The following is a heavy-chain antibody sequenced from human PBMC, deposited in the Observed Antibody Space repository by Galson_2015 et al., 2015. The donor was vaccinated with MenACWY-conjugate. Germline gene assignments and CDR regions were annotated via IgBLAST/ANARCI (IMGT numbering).Heavy chain of an antibody. CDR3: SRPSDGAYYGSGSYPHY. J-gene: IGHJ4*02. V-gene: IGHV3-49*03. Sequence: SLRLSCAASGFTFGDYAMSWLRQAPGKGLEWIGFIRSKAYGVTTEYAASVKDRFTISRDDSKSIAYLQMNSLKTEDTAVYYCSRPSDGAYYGSGSYPHYWGQGTLVTVSS. CDR2: IRSKAYGVTT. D-gene: IGHD3-10*01. CDR1: GFTFGDYA.